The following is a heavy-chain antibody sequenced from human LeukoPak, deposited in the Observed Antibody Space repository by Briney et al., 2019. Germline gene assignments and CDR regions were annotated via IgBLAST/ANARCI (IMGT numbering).Heavy chain of an antibody. CDR2: ISSSSSYI. J-gene: IGHJ6*02. CDR1: GFTFSSYS. CDR3: ASFYYYDILTGPYADGMDV. Sequence: GGSLRLSCAASGFTFSSYSMTWVRQAPGKGLEWVSSISSSSSYIYYADSVKGRFTISRDNAKNSLYLQMNSLRAEDTAVYYCASFYYYDILTGPYADGMDVWGQGTTVTVSS. V-gene: IGHV3-21*01. D-gene: IGHD3-9*01.